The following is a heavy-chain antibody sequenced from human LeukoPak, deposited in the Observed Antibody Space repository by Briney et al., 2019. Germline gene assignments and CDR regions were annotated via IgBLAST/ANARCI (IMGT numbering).Heavy chain of an antibody. CDR1: GGSISSSSYY. V-gene: IGHV4-39*01. CDR3: ARHGSTSGWYRSHFGY. D-gene: IGHD6-19*01. Sequence: SETLSLTCTVSGGSISSSSYYWGWIRQPPGKGLEWIGSIYCSGSTYYNPSLKSRVTISVDTSKNEFSLKLSSVTAADTAVYYCARHGSTSGWYRSHFGYWGQGTLVTVSS. CDR2: IYCSGST. J-gene: IGHJ4*02.